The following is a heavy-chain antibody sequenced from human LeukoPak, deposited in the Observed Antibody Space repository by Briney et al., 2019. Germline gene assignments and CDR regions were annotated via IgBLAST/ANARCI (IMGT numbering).Heavy chain of an antibody. CDR3: ASRSRGARTGWFDP. J-gene: IGHJ5*02. Sequence: SETLSLTCTVSGGSISSSSYYWGWIRQPPGKGLEWIGSIYYSGSTYYNPSLKSRVTISVDTSKSQFSLKLSSVTAADTAVYYCASRSRGARTGWFDPWGQGTLVTVSS. CDR2: IYYSGST. V-gene: IGHV4-39*01. D-gene: IGHD3-10*01. CDR1: GGSISSSSYY.